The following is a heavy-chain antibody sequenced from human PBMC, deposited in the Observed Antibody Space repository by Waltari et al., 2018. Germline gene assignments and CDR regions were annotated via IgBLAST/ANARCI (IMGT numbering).Heavy chain of an antibody. CDR1: GLTFSYHW. D-gene: IGHD1-20*01. CDR2: IKEDGGEK. Sequence: EVQLVESGGGLVQPGGSLRLSCAASGLTFSYHWMTWVRQAPGKGLEWVANIKEDGGEKDYVDSVKGRFTISRDNAKNSLYLQMNSLRAEDTAVYYCARLYMAAFDYWDEGTLVTVSS. J-gene: IGHJ4*02. CDR3: ARLYMAAFDY. V-gene: IGHV3-7*01.